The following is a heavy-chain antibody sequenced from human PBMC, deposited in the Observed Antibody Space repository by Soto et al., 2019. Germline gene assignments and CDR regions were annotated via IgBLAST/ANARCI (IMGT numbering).Heavy chain of an antibody. D-gene: IGHD6-13*01. J-gene: IGHJ4*02. Sequence: QVQLVESGGGVVQPGRSLRLSCAASGFTFSSYGMHWVRQAPGKGLEWVAVISYDGSNKYYADSVKGRFTISRDNSKNTLYLQMNSLRAEDTAVYYCAKEQQLVLGSLDYWGQGTLVTVSS. CDR2: ISYDGSNK. CDR1: GFTFSSYG. V-gene: IGHV3-30*18. CDR3: AKEQQLVLGSLDY.